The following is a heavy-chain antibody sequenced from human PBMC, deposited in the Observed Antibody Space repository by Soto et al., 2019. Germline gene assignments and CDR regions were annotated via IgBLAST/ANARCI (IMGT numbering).Heavy chain of an antibody. CDR2: ISGSGSTT. Sequence: PGGSLRLSCAASGFTFSTYAMSWVRQAPGEGLEWVSTISGSGSTTYYADSLRGRFTISRDNSKNTLHLQMNSLRVEDTAVYYCAKFDTRSVTAPWIWGQGILVTVSS. CDR3: AKFDTRSVTAPWI. J-gene: IGHJ4*02. D-gene: IGHD2-21*02. V-gene: IGHV3-23*01. CDR1: GFTFSTYA.